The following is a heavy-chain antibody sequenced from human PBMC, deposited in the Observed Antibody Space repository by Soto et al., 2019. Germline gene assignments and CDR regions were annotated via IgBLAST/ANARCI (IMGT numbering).Heavy chain of an antibody. CDR1: GGTFSSYA. V-gene: IGHV1-69*13. CDR3: ARSDIVVVVAADPTGYYYYYGMDV. J-gene: IGHJ6*02. D-gene: IGHD2-15*01. CDR2: IIPIFGTA. Sequence: ASVKVSCKASGGTFSSYAISWVRQAPGQGLEWMGGIIPIFGTANYAQKFQGRVTITADESTSTAYMELSSLRSEDTAVYYCARSDIVVVVAADPTGYYYYYGMDVWGQGTTVTVSS.